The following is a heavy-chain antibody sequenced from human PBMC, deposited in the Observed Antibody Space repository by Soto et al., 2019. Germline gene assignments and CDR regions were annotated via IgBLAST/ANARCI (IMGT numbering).Heavy chain of an antibody. Sequence: GGSLRLSCAASGFTFSSYSINWVRQAEGKGRKWVSSISSSCSYIYYAGSVKGRFTITRENSKNSLYLQMNSLRAEYTAVYYCARAGEYSSSAFDYWGQGTLVTVSS. D-gene: IGHD6-6*01. CDR1: GFTFSSYS. CDR2: ISSSCSYI. V-gene: IGHV3-21*01. J-gene: IGHJ4*02. CDR3: ARAGEYSSSAFDY.